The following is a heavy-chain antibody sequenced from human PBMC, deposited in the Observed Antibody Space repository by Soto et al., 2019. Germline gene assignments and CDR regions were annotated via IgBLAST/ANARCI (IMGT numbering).Heavy chain of an antibody. CDR1: GFTFSSYW. Sequence: EVQLVESGGGLVQPGGSLRLSCAASGFTFSSYWMSWVRQAPGKGLEWVANIKQDGSEKYYVDSVKGRFTISRDNAKNSLYLQMNSLRAEDTALYYCAREYCSGGSCYSGAFDIWGQGTMVTVSS. D-gene: IGHD2-15*01. CDR2: IKQDGSEK. J-gene: IGHJ3*02. V-gene: IGHV3-7*01. CDR3: AREYCSGGSCYSGAFDI.